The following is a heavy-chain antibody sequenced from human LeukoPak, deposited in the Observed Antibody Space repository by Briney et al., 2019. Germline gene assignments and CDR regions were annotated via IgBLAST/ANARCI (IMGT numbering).Heavy chain of an antibody. D-gene: IGHD2-2*02. CDR1: GGTFSSYA. CDR2: IIPIFGTA. Sequence: ASVKVSCKASGGTFSSYAISWVRQAPGQGLEWMGGIIPIFGTANYAQKFQGRVTITTDESTSTAYMELSSLRSEDTAVYYCARADGGAVPAAITTQLGSAFDIWGQGTMVTVSS. CDR3: ARADGGAVPAAITTQLGSAFDI. J-gene: IGHJ3*02. V-gene: IGHV1-69*05.